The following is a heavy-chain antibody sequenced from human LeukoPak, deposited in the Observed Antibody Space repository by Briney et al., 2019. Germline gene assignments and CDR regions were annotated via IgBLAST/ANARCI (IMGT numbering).Heavy chain of an antibody. CDR2: ISYDGSNK. CDR3: ARAVADAIDY. CDR1: GFTFSSYG. V-gene: IGHV3-30*03. Sequence: GGSLRLSCAASGFTFSSYGMHGVRQAPGKGLEWVAVISYDGSNKYYADSVKGRFTISRDNSKNTLYLQMNSLRAEDTAVYYCARAVADAIDYWGQGTLVTVSS. D-gene: IGHD6-19*01. J-gene: IGHJ4*02.